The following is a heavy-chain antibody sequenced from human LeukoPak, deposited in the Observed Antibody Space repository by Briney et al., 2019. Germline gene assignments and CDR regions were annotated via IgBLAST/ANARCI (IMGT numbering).Heavy chain of an antibody. J-gene: IGHJ3*01. CDR3: ARVPYVFDL. Sequence: GALRIFCAASGFTFSNYWMHWVRQAPGKGLVWVSRINRDGSSTDYLDSVKGRFTISRDNARNTLYLQMNGLRAEDTAVYYCARVPYVFDLWGQGTMVTVSS. CDR2: INRDGSST. CDR1: GFTFSNYW. V-gene: IGHV3-74*01.